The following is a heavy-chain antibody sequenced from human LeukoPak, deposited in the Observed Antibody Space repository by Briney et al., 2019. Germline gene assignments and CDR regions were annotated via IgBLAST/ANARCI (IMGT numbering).Heavy chain of an antibody. J-gene: IGHJ4*02. CDR1: GYTFTSYG. CDR3: ARDQRVGVATIGCGY. Sequence: GASVKVSCKASGYTFTSYGISWVRQAPGQGLEWMGWISAYNGNTNYAQKLQGRVTMTTDTSTSTAYMELRSLRSDDTAVYYCARDQRVGVATIGCGYWGQGTLVTVSS. V-gene: IGHV1-18*01. D-gene: IGHD5-12*01. CDR2: ISAYNGNT.